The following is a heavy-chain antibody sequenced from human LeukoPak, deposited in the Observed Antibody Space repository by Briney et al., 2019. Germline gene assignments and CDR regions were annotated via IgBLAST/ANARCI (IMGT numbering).Heavy chain of an antibody. CDR2: IYYSGST. V-gene: IGHV4-39*07. Sequence: KPSETLSLTCTVSGGSITSSGYYWGWIRQPPGKGLEWIGSIYYSGSTYYNPSLKSRVTISVDTSKNQFSLKLSSVTAADTAVYYCARWGNTYYYDSSASYMDVWGKGTTVTVSS. CDR1: GGSITSSGYY. CDR3: ARWGNTYYYDSSASYMDV. D-gene: IGHD3-22*01. J-gene: IGHJ6*03.